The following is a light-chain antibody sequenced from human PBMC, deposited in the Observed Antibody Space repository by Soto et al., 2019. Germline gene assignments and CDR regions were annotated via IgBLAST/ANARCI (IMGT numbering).Light chain of an antibody. CDR1: QTVSTY. Sequence: EIVLTQSPAILSLSPGERATLSCRTNQTVSTYLAWYQHKTGQAPRLLIYSASKRATGIPARFSGSGSGTDFTLTISSLETEDFAFYYCQQRDSWPLTFGGGTKVDIK. CDR2: SAS. V-gene: IGKV3-11*01. J-gene: IGKJ4*01. CDR3: QQRDSWPLT.